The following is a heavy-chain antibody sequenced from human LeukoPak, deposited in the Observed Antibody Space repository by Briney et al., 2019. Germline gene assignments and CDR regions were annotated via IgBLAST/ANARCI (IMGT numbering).Heavy chain of an antibody. V-gene: IGHV1-18*01. J-gene: IGHJ4*02. CDR3: ARTTFIAAAGH. D-gene: IGHD6-13*01. CDR2: ISAYNGNT. Sequence: WMGWISAYNGNTNYAQKLQGRLTMTTDTSTSTAYMELRSLRSDDTAVYYCARTTFIAAAGHWGQGTLVTVSS.